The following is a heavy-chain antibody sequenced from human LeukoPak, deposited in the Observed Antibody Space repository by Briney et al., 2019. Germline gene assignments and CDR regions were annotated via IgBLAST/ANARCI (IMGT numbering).Heavy chain of an antibody. CDR2: IRYDGINK. Sequence: GGSRRLSCAASGFSFSAYAMYWVRQAPGKGPEGVALIRYDGINKYYGDSVKGRFTISRDNSKKMLYLQMNSLRAEDTAVYYCVKTGSGWYGDYWGQGARVTVSS. D-gene: IGHD6-13*01. CDR1: GFSFSAYA. V-gene: IGHV3-30*02. CDR3: VKTGSGWYGDY. J-gene: IGHJ4*02.